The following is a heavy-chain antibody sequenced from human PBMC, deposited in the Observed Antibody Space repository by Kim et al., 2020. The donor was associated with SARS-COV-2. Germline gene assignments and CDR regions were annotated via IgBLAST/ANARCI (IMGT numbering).Heavy chain of an antibody. D-gene: IGHD6-19*01. J-gene: IGHJ4*02. CDR1: GYTFTSYY. V-gene: IGHV1-46*01. Sequence: ASVKVSCKESGYTFTSYYMHWVRQAPGQGLEWMGIINPSGGSTSYAQKFQGRVTMTRDTSTSTVYMELSSLRSEDTAVYYCARAHPIGYSSGWADPDFDYWGQGTLVTVSS. CDR3: ARAHPIGYSSGWADPDFDY. CDR2: INPSGGST.